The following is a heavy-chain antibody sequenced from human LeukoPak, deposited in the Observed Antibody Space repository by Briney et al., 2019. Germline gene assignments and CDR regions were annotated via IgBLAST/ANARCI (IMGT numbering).Heavy chain of an antibody. D-gene: IGHD6-19*01. Sequence: PSQTLSLTCTVSGGSISSGSYYWSCIRQPAGKGLEWIGRIYTSGSTNYNPSLKSRVTISVDTSKHQFSLKLSSVTAADTAVYYCARDRSSGWSPDAFDIWGQGTMVTVSS. CDR1: GGSISSGSYY. V-gene: IGHV4-61*02. CDR2: IYTSGST. CDR3: ARDRSSGWSPDAFDI. J-gene: IGHJ3*02.